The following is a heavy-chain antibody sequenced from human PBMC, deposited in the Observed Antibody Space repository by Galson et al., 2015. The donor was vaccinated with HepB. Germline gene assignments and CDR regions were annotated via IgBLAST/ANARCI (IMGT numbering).Heavy chain of an antibody. CDR1: GFTFINYG. CDR3: ARERGVESHVGKDS. J-gene: IGHJ4*02. CDR2: IWGDETNK. Sequence: SLRLSCATSGFTFINYGMHWVCQAPGKGLEWVAFIWGDETNKNYANYVKGRVTMTRDTSKNTVYMEMNSLRAEDTAVYYCARERGVESHVGKDSWGQGTLVTVSS. V-gene: IGHV3-30*02. D-gene: IGHD3-3*01.